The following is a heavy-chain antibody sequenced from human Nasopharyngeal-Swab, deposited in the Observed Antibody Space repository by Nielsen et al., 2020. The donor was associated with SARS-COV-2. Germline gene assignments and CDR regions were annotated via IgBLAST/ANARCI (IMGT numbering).Heavy chain of an antibody. V-gene: IGHV5-51*01. CDR1: GYSFSTYW. CDR3: ARLYGGYVDY. J-gene: IGHJ4*02. D-gene: IGHD4/OR15-4a*01. Sequence: GESMKISCQGSGYSFSTYWIGWVSQMPGKGLEWMGIIYPGDSTTKYRPSFQGQVTISADKSISTAYLQWSSLKASDTAMYFCARLYGGYVDYWGQGTLVTVSS. CDR2: IYPGDSTT.